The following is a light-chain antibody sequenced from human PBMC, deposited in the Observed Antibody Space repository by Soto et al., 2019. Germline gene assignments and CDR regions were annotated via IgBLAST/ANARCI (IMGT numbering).Light chain of an antibody. CDR3: KQFNNFSLT. J-gene: IGKJ1*01. CDR2: KAS. CDR1: QSISIW. Sequence: DIPMTQSPSTLSASVGDRVTITCRASQSISIWLAWYQQKPGKAPKLLIYKASTLKSGFPSRFSGSGSGTEFTLTFMSLQPDDFATYYCKQFNNFSLTFGQGTKVEIK. V-gene: IGKV1-5*03.